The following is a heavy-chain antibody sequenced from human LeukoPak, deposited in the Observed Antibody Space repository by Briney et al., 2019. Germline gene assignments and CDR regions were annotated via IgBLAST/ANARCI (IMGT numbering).Heavy chain of an antibody. V-gene: IGHV1-46*01. D-gene: IGHD6-19*01. Sequence: GASVKVSCKPSGYTFTSYYMHWVRQAPGQGLEWMGIINPSGGSTSYAQKFQGRVTMTRDTSTSTVYMKLSSLRSEDTAVYYCARVGYSSGWYSNYYGMDVWGQGTTVTVSS. CDR2: INPSGGST. CDR3: ARVGYSSGWYSNYYGMDV. CDR1: GYTFTSYY. J-gene: IGHJ6*02.